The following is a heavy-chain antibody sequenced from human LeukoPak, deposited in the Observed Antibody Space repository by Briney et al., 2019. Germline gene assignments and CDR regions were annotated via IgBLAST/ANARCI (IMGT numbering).Heavy chain of an antibody. J-gene: IGHJ4*02. CDR2: IDSTGAYT. CDR3: AKGSAAGRPYYFDY. V-gene: IGHV3-23*01. Sequence: PGESLRLSCAVSGFIFSNYAMSWVRQAPGKGLEWVSAIDSTGAYTWYADSVKGRFTISKDSSKTILYLQMNSLRAEDAAVYFCAKGSAAGRPYYFDYWGQGTMVTVSS. CDR1: GFIFSNYA. D-gene: IGHD6-25*01.